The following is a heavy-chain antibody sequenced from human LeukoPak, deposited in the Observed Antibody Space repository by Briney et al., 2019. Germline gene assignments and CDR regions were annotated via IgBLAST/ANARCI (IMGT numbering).Heavy chain of an antibody. CDR3: ARAFVMETTLFIGD. CDR1: GDSMNSDY. V-gene: IGHV4-59*01. D-gene: IGHD3-10*02. CDR2: IHSSGRT. Sequence: SETLSLTCDLSGDSMNSDYGSWIRQPAGKGPECVGYIHSSGRTNQNPTLKNSVTLSVDTSKNQSSLTLNSVTAADTAIYSCARAFVMETTLFIGDWGQGTLVTVSS. J-gene: IGHJ4*02.